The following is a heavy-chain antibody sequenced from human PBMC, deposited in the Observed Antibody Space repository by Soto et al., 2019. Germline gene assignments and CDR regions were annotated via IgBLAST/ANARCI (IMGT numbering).Heavy chain of an antibody. CDR2: IYYSGST. Sequence: PSETLSLTCTVSGGSISSGDYYWSWIRQPPGKGLEWIGYIYYSGSTYYNPSLKSRVTISVDTSKNQFSLKLSSVTAADTAVYYCARVEGEMIGIDYWGQGTLVTVSS. J-gene: IGHJ4*02. V-gene: IGHV4-30-4*01. CDR1: GGSISSGDYY. D-gene: IGHD3-22*01. CDR3: ARVEGEMIGIDY.